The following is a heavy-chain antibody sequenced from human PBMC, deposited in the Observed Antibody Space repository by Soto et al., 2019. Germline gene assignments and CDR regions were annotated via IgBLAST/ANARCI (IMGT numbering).Heavy chain of an antibody. J-gene: IGHJ5*01. CDR1: GGSISSYY. CDR3: ARDQVPAALPGCFDS. Sequence: PSETLSLTCTVSGGSISSYYWSWIRQPPGKGLEWIGYIYYSGSTNYNPSLKSRVTISVDTSKDQFSLKLSSVTAADTAVYYCARDQVPAALPGCFDSWGQGTLVTVSS. CDR2: IYYSGST. V-gene: IGHV4-59*01. D-gene: IGHD2-2*01.